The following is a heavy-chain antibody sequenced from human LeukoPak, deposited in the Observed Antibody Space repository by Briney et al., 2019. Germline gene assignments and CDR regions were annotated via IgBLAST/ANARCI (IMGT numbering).Heavy chain of an antibody. V-gene: IGHV4-39*01. D-gene: IGHD3-10*01. CDR3: ARHGSGSGRYYYFDY. Sequence: PSETLSLTCTVSGGSISSSSYYWGWIRQSPGKGLEWIGTIYYSESTYYNPSLKGRVTISEDTSKNQFSLKVTSVTAADTAVYYCARHGSGSGRYYYFDYWGQGTLVTVSS. CDR2: IYYSEST. J-gene: IGHJ4*02. CDR1: GGSISSSSYY.